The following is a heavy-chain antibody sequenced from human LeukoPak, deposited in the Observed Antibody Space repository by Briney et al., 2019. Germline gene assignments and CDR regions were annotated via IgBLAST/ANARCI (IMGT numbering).Heavy chain of an antibody. J-gene: IGHJ6*02. Sequence: SETLSLTCTVSGGSISSARHYWSWIRQLPGKGLEWIGCIYYGGTTYYHPSLKSRVTISIDTSKNLFSLKLTSVTAADKAVYYCARDNDHYGMDVWGQGTTVTVSS. CDR2: IYYGGTT. CDR3: ARDNDHYGMDV. CDR1: GGSISSARHY. V-gene: IGHV4-31*03. D-gene: IGHD1-1*01.